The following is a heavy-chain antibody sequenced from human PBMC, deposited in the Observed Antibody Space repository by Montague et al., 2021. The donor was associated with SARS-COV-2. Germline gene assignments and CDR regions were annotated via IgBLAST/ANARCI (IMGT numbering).Heavy chain of an antibody. CDR2: IFYSGST. CDR3: GLGRGFAVGNHYYYSYGLDV. J-gene: IGHJ6*02. D-gene: IGHD3-10*01. V-gene: IGHV4-39*07. Sequence: SETLSLTCTVSGGSIRSSSHFWGWFRQPPGQRLEWIGTIFYSGSTYYSPSLKSRVIISADTSKNQFSLNLRSVTAADTAVYFCGLGRGFAVGNHYYYSYGLDVWGQGTTVTVSS. CDR1: GGSIRSSSHF.